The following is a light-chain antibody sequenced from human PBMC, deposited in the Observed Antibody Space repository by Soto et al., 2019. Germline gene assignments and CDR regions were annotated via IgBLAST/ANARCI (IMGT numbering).Light chain of an antibody. V-gene: IGKV1-39*01. J-gene: IGKJ4*01. CDR2: DAS. Sequence: DIQMTQSPSSLSASVGDRVTITCRASQTISMYLSWYQQTPGKAPNLLIYDASTLQSGVPSRFSGSGSGTEFTLTISSLQPEDFATYYCHQTPSTPLTFGGGTKVEIK. CDR1: QTISMY. CDR3: HQTPSTPLT.